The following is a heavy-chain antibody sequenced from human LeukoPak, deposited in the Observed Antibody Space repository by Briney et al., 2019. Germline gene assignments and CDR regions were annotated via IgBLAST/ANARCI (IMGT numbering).Heavy chain of an antibody. CDR1: GGSFSGYY. Sequence: SETLSLTCAVYGGSFSGYYWSWIRQPPGKGLEWIGEINHSGSTNYNPSLKSRVTISVDTSKNQFSLKLSSVTAADTAVYYCARVGVTAARYYYYYYYMDVWGKGTTVTVSS. V-gene: IGHV4-34*01. D-gene: IGHD2-21*02. J-gene: IGHJ6*03. CDR3: ARVGVTAARYYYYYYYMDV. CDR2: INHSGST.